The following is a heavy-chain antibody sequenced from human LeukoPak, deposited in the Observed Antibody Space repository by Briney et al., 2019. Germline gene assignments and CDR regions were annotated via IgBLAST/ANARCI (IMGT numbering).Heavy chain of an antibody. J-gene: IGHJ4*02. CDR3: ARRANITGTTRMFDY. CDR2: INHSGST. Sequence: SETLSLTCAVYGGSFSGYYWSWIRQPPGKGLEWIGEINHSGSTNYNPSLKSRVTISVDTSKNQFSLKLSSVTAADTAVYYCARRANITGTTRMFDYWGQGTLVTVSS. D-gene: IGHD1-20*01. CDR1: GGSFSGYY. V-gene: IGHV4-34*01.